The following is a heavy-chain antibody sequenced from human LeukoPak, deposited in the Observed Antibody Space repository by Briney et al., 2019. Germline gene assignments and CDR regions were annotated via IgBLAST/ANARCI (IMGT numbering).Heavy chain of an antibody. V-gene: IGHV3-15*01. J-gene: IGHJ4*02. CDR2: IKTKTDDGAT. Sequence: GGSLRLSCGASGFTFSNARMNWVRQAPGKGLEWVGRIKTKTDDGATDYSAPVKARFTISRDDSKTTLYLQMNGLKTEDTAIYYCTTYVGATAYWGQGTLVTVSS. D-gene: IGHD1-26*01. CDR1: GFTFSNAR. CDR3: TTYVGATAY.